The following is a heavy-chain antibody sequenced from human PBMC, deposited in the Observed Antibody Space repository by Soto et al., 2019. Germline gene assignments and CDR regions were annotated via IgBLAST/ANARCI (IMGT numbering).Heavy chain of an antibody. V-gene: IGHV3-11*01. CDR3: ARGGNRAWDIPDY. CDR2: MSGGGSTI. CDR1: VFTFSDYH. Sequence: GGSLRLSCAASVFTFSDYHMTWIRQAPGKGLEWLSYMSGGGSTIYYADSVKGRFTISRDNAKKSMYLQMNSLRAEDTAVYFCARGGNRAWDIPDYWGQGTLVTVSS. D-gene: IGHD1-26*01. J-gene: IGHJ4*02.